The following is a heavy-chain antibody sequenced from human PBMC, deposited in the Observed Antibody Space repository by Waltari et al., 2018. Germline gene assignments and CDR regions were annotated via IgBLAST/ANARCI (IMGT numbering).Heavy chain of an antibody. V-gene: IGHV3-7*01. CDR3: VSEYISGY. Sequence: EAQLVESGGGLVQPGGSLRLSCSASGFICYVWMDWVRQAPGKGLEWVASINEDGNKKDYVDSVKGRFTISRDNAKKSLYLQMNSLRVEDTAIYYCVSEYISGYWGQGTLVTVSS. CDR1: GFICYVW. J-gene: IGHJ4*02. D-gene: IGHD6-19*01. CDR2: INEDGNKK.